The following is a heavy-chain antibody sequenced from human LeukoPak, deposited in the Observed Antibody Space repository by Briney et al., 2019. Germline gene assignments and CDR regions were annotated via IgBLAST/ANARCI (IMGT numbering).Heavy chain of an antibody. J-gene: IGHJ6*03. CDR3: ARGRVSSSTWYSTYYCYFYMDV. CDR2: VDHTGST. V-gene: IGHV4-59*01. CDR1: DDSITMYY. Sequence: ETLSLTCSVSDDSITMYYWTWIRQPPGKGLEWIGYVDHTGSTNFNPSLNGRVSISRDTTKNLFSLRLRSVTAADTAVYFCARGRVSSSTWYSTYYCYFYMDVWGKGTTVTVSS. D-gene: IGHD1-1*01.